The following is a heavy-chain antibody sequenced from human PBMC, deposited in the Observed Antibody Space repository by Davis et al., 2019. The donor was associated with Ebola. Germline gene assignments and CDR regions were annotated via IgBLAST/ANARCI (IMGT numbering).Heavy chain of an antibody. J-gene: IGHJ4*02. Sequence: GESLKISCSASGFTFSSYGMHWVRQAPGKELEWVAFIRYDGSNKYYADSVKGRFTISRDNSKNTLYLQMNSLRAEDTAVYYCAKERPLSGYSYRYYFDYWGQGTLVTVSS. V-gene: IGHV3-30*02. CDR2: IRYDGSNK. CDR3: AKERPLSGYSYRYYFDY. D-gene: IGHD5-18*01. CDR1: GFTFSSYG.